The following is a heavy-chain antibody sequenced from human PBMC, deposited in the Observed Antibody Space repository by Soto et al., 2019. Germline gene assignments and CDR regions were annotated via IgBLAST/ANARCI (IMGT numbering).Heavy chain of an antibody. J-gene: IGHJ3*02. V-gene: IGHV1-2*02. CDR1: GYPVTAYY. Sequence: QLHLVQSGAVVKKPGASVTVSCSASGYPVTAYYMHWVRQAPGRGLEWMGGINPATGAAKYTQTFQGKVTMARVAFRSTVFMELGGLTSEDTAVFSCARGGGVGVAGSAAFDMWGQGTLVTVSS. CDR2: INPATGAA. D-gene: IGHD3-3*01. CDR3: ARGGGVGVAGSAAFDM.